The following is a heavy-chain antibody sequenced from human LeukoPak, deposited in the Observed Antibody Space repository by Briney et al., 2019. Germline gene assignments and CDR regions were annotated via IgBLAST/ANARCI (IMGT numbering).Heavy chain of an antibody. CDR3: AKDLGYCSGGSCYFKRPWFDP. CDR1: GFTFSSYA. CDR2: ISGSGGST. Sequence: PGGSLRLSCAASGFTFSSYAMSWVRQAPGKGLEWVSAISGSGGSTYYADSVKGRFTISRDNSKNTLYLQMNSLRAEDTAVYYCAKDLGYCSGGSCYFKRPWFDPWGQGTLVTVSS. J-gene: IGHJ5*02. V-gene: IGHV3-23*01. D-gene: IGHD2-15*01.